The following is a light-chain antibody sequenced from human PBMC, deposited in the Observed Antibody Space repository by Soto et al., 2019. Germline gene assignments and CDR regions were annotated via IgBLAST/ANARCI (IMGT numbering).Light chain of an antibody. CDR3: QQYNNWPPWT. CDR2: GAS. V-gene: IGKV3-15*01. Sequence: EIVMTQSPATLSVSPXXXATLXCRASQSVSSNLAWYQQKPGQAPRLLIYGASTRATGVPARFSGSGSGTEFTLTISSLQSEDFAFYYCQQYNNWPPWTFGQGTKVEIK. J-gene: IGKJ1*01. CDR1: QSVSSN.